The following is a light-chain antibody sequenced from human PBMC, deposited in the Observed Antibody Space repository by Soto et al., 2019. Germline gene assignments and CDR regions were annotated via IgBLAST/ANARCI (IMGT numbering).Light chain of an antibody. Sequence: EIVLTQSPATLSLSPGERVTLSCRASQNVSTYLAWYQQKPGQAPRLLIYDASDRATGIPARFSGSGSGTDVPLTISSPEPEDSAVYYCQQRTNWLTFGPGTKVDIK. J-gene: IGKJ3*01. V-gene: IGKV3-11*01. CDR3: QQRTNWLT. CDR1: QNVSTY. CDR2: DAS.